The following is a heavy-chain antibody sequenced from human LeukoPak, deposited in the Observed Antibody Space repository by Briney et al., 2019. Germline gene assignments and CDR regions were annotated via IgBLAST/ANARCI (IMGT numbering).Heavy chain of an antibody. V-gene: IGHV3-7*01. Sequence: PGGSLRLSCAASGFTFSNYVMNWVRQAPGKGLEWVANINEDGSGKYYVDSVKGRFTISRDNAKNSVYLQMNSLRAEDTAVFYCARGSSGTWDDWGQGTLVTVSS. CDR3: ARGSSGTWDD. CDR1: GFTFSNYV. D-gene: IGHD6-25*01. CDR2: INEDGSGK. J-gene: IGHJ4*02.